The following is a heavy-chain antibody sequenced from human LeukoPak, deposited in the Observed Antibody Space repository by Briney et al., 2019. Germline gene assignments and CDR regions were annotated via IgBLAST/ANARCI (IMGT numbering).Heavy chain of an antibody. CDR1: GFTFSSYG. CDR2: ISYDGSNK. D-gene: IGHD5-24*01. J-gene: IGHJ4*02. CDR3: AKDLYEMATTLDY. Sequence: PGRSLRLSCAASGFTFSSYGMHWVRQAPGKGLEWVAVISYDGSNKYYADSVKGRFTISRDNSKNTLYLQMNSLRAEDTAVYYCAKDLYEMATTLDYWGQGTLVTVSS. V-gene: IGHV3-30*18.